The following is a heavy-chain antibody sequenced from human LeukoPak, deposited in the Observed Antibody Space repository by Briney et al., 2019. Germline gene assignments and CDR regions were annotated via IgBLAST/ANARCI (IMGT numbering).Heavy chain of an antibody. CDR1: GFTFSSYS. J-gene: IGHJ4*02. CDR2: ISSSSSYI. V-gene: IGHV3-21*01. Sequence: GGSLRLSYAASGFTFSSYSMNWVRQAPGKGLEWVSSISSSSSYIYYADSVKGRFTISRDNAKNSLYLQMNSLRAENTAVYYCASSHYGDYKSVDYWGQGTLVTVSS. CDR3: ASSHYGDYKSVDY. D-gene: IGHD4-17*01.